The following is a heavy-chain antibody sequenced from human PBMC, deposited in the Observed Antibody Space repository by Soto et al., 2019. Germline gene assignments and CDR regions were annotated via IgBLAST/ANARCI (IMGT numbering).Heavy chain of an antibody. Sequence: SETLSLTCTVSGGSISSYYWSWIRQPPGKGLEWIGYIYYSGSTNYNPSLKSRVTISVDTSKNQFSLKLSSVTAADTAVYYCAIYSGYDSRGSYYYYYMDVWGKGTTVTAP. CDR2: IYYSGST. J-gene: IGHJ6*03. V-gene: IGHV4-59*08. D-gene: IGHD5-12*01. CDR3: AIYSGYDSRGSYYYYYMDV. CDR1: GGSISSYY.